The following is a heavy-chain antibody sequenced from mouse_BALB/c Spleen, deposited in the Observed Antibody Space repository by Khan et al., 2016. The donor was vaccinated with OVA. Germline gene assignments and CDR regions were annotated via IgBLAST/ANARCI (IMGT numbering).Heavy chain of an antibody. Sequence: EVQLQESGPGLVKPSQSLSLTCTVTGYSITSDYAWNWIRQFPGNKLEWMAYITYSGSTGYNPSLKSRISITRDTYKNQFFLQLNSGTTDDTATYYGARDYGSSYFFFDYWGQGTTLTVSS. D-gene: IGHD1-1*01. CDR1: GYSITSDYA. J-gene: IGHJ2*01. CDR2: ITYSGST. V-gene: IGHV3-2*02. CDR3: ARDYGSSYFFFDY.